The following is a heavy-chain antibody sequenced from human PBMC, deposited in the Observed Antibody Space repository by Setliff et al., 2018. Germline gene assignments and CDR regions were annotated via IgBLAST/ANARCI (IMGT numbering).Heavy chain of an antibody. J-gene: IGHJ4*02. Sequence: SETLSLTCTVSGGSISSYYWSWIRQPPGKGLEWIGYIYYSGSTNYNPSLKSRVTISVDTSKNQFSLKLDSVIVADTAVYYCARAPPSGTAMVMLDYWGQGTLVTVSS. CDR2: IYYSGST. CDR3: ARAPPSGTAMVMLDY. V-gene: IGHV4-59*08. D-gene: IGHD5-18*01. CDR1: GGSISSYY.